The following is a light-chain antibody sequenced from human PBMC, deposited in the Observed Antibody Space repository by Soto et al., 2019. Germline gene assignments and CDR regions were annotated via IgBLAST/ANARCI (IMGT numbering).Light chain of an antibody. Sequence: DIQMTQSPSSLSASVGDRVTITCRASQSISQDLAWYQQKPGKVPKLLIYAASTLQSGVPSRFSGSGSGTDFTLTISSLQPEDVATYSCQKYTSAPRTFGGGTKVEIK. CDR2: AAS. V-gene: IGKV1-27*01. CDR1: QSISQD. J-gene: IGKJ4*01. CDR3: QKYTSAPRT.